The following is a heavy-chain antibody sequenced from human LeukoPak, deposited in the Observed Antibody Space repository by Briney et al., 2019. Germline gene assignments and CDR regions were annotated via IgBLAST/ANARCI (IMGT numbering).Heavy chain of an antibody. Sequence: SETLSLSCTIPGGSIRYYYGSWIRQTPGKGLGWIGYIYYNGTTNYNPSLKSRVTISVDMSKNQFSLKMSSVTAADTAVYYCARKGGLFDYWGQGRLVTVSS. CDR3: ARKGGLFDY. J-gene: IGHJ4*02. V-gene: IGHV4-59*01. CDR2: IYYNGTT. D-gene: IGHD2-15*01. CDR1: GGSIRYYY.